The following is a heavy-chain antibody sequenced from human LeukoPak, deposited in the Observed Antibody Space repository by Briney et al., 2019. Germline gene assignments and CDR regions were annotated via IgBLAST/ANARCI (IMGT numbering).Heavy chain of an antibody. Sequence: GGSLRLSCAASGFTFRNFWMTWVRQAPGKGLEWVAMIQEDGSGKYYVDSVKGRFTISRDNAKRSLFLQLDSLRAEDTAVYYCARDAGYYRMDVWGKGTTVTVSS. D-gene: IGHD3-16*01. CDR1: GFTFRNFW. CDR3: ARDAGYYRMDV. J-gene: IGHJ6*03. V-gene: IGHV3-7*01. CDR2: IQEDGSGK.